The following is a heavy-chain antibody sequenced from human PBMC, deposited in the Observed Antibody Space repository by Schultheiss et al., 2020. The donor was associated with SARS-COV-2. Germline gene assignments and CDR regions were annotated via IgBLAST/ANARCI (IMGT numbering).Heavy chain of an antibody. V-gene: IGHV5-10-1*01. Sequence: GGSLRLSCKGFGYSFTNYWIGWVRQMPGKGLEWMGRIDPSDSYTNYSPSFQGHVTISADKSISTAYLQWSSLKASDTAMYYCARHPSMGYFDYWGQGTLVTVSS. CDR3: ARHPSMGYFDY. D-gene: IGHD2/OR15-2a*01. CDR2: IDPSDSYT. CDR1: GYSFTNYW. J-gene: IGHJ4*02.